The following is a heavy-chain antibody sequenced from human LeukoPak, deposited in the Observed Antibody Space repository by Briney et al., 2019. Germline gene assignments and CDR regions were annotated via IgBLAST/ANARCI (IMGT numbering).Heavy chain of an antibody. CDR2: VYHSGST. CDR3: ASEGIAAAGIDY. D-gene: IGHD6-13*01. CDR1: GGSFSGYY. Sequence: PSETLSLTCAVYGGSFSGYYWNWIRQPPGKGLEWIGEVYHSGSTNYNPSLKGRVTTSVDTSKNQFSLKLSSVTAADTAVYYCASEGIAAAGIDYWGQGTLVTVSS. V-gene: IGHV4-34*01. J-gene: IGHJ4*02.